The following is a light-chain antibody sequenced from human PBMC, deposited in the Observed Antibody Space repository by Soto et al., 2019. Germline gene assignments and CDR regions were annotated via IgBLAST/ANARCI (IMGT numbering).Light chain of an antibody. CDR2: EAS. Sequence: DIQMTQSPSTLSAYVGDRITITCRASQSISSWLAWYQQKPGIAPKLLIYEASSLKSGVPSRFSGSGSGTEFSLTISSLQPDDFATYYCQQYNGYSRTFGQGTKVEIK. J-gene: IGKJ1*01. CDR3: QQYNGYSRT. V-gene: IGKV1-5*03. CDR1: QSISSW.